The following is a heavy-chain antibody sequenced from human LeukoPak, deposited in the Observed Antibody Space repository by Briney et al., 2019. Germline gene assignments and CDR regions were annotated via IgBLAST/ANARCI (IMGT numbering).Heavy chain of an antibody. D-gene: IGHD6-6*01. CDR3: ATVGRAARPGY. J-gene: IGHJ4*02. V-gene: IGHV3-48*03. CDR2: ISYSGSPI. Sequence: PGGSLRLSCAASGFTFSSYEMNWVRQAPGKGLEWFSYISYSGSPIYYADSVKGRFTISRDNAKNSLYLQMNSLRAEDTDVYYCATVGRAARPGYWGQGTLVTVSS. CDR1: GFTFSSYE.